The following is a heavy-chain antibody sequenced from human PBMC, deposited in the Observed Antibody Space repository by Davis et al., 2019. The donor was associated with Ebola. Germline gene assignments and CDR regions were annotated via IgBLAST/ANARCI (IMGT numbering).Heavy chain of an antibody. D-gene: IGHD6-13*01. Sequence: GESLKISCAGSGFTFNSYAMTWVRQAPGKGLEWVSAISGSGGSIYYADSVKGRFTISKDSSKNTLYLQMNSLRAEDTARYYCAKVKYYSTWRGGFDSWGQGTLVTVSS. J-gene: IGHJ4*02. CDR1: GFTFNSYA. CDR3: AKVKYYSTWRGGFDS. CDR2: ISGSGGSI. V-gene: IGHV3-23*01.